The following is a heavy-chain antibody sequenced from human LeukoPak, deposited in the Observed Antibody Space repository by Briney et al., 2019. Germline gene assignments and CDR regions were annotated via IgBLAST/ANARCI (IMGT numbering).Heavy chain of an antibody. CDR3: AKDGSGSYRFDY. D-gene: IGHD1-26*01. CDR1: GFTFSSYA. V-gene: IGHV3-23*01. J-gene: IGHJ4*02. CDR2: ISGSGGST. Sequence: GGSLRLSCAASGFTFSSYAMSWVRQAPGKGLEWVSAISGSGGSTYYADSVKGRFTISRDNSKNTLYLQMNGLRAEDTAVYYCAKDGSGSYRFDYWGQGTLVTVSS.